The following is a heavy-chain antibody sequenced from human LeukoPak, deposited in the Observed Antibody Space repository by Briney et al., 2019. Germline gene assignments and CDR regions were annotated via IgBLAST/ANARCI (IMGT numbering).Heavy chain of an antibody. CDR1: GFTFSFYG. CDR3: AKDPTHYRVWDDYDSTVLSY. CDR2: IQYDGSNK. D-gene: IGHD3-22*01. V-gene: IGHV3-30*02. J-gene: IGHJ4*02. Sequence: GGSLRLSCAASGFTFSFYGMHWVRQAPGKGLEWVAFIQYDGSNKYYADSVKGRFTISRDNSKNTLYLQMNSLRAADTAVYYCAKDPTHYRVWDDYDSTVLSYWGQGTLVTVSS.